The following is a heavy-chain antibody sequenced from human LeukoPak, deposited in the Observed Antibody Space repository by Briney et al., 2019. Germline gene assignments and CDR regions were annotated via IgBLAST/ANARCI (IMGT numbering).Heavy chain of an antibody. CDR3: AESNYDNWFDP. D-gene: IGHD3-10*01. J-gene: IGHJ5*02. Sequence: SETLSLTCTVSGGSLSSYYWSWIRQPAGKGLEWVGSIYHSGNTYYNPSLKSRVTLSVDTSKNQFSLKRSSVTAADTAVYYCAESNYDNWFDPWGQGTLVTVSS. CDR2: IYHSGNT. CDR1: GGSLSSYY. V-gene: IGHV4-59*04.